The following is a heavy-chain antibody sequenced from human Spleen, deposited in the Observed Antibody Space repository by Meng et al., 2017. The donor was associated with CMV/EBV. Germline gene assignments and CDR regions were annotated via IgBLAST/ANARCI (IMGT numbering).Heavy chain of an antibody. J-gene: IGHJ3*02. CDR2: TYYRSEWYS. V-gene: IGHV6-1*01. CDR3: ARDIPSVIAVAGI. Sequence: SCDISGDSVSSNTAAWNWIRQSPSRGLEWLGRTYYRSEWYSDYADSVRSRITINADTSKNQFSLQLNSVTPEDTAVYYCARDIPSVIAVAGIWGQGTMVTVSS. D-gene: IGHD6-19*01. CDR1: GDSVSSNTAA.